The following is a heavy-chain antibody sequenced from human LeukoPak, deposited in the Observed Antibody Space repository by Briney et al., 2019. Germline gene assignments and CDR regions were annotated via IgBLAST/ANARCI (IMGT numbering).Heavy chain of an antibody. D-gene: IGHD1-14*01. CDR3: ARDRYQRYYYMDV. Sequence: GGSLRLSCAASGFTFSSYSMNWVRQAPGKGLEWVSYISSSSSTIYYADSVKGRFTISRDNAKNSLYLQMNSLRAEDTAVYYCARDRYQRYYYMDVWGKGTTVTVSS. V-gene: IGHV3-48*01. CDR2: ISSSSSTI. CDR1: GFTFSSYS. J-gene: IGHJ6*03.